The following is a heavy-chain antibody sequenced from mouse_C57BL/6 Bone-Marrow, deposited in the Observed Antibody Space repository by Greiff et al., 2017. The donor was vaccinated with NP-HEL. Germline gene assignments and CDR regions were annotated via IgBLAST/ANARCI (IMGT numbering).Heavy chain of an antibody. CDR3: GRGRPWFAY. Sequence: EVNVVESGGGLVQPGGSLKLSCAASGFTFSDYGMAWVRQAPGKGPEWVAFISNLAYSIYYADTVTGRFTISRENAKNTLYLEMSSLRSEDTAMYYCGRGRPWFAYWGQGTLVTVSA. V-gene: IGHV5-15*01. J-gene: IGHJ3*01. CDR1: GFTFSDYG. CDR2: ISNLAYSI.